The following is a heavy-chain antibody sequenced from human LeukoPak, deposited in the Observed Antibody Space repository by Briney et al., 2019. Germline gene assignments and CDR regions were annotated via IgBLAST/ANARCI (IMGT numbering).Heavy chain of an antibody. CDR2: ISSLSGTI. CDR3: AREPRSRWLDY. J-gene: IGHJ4*02. CDR1: GFIFSSYS. D-gene: IGHD5-24*01. Sequence: GGSLRLSCAASGFIFSSYSMNWVRQAPGEGLEWVSYISSLSGTIYYADSVKGRFTISRDNAKNSLYLQMDSLRVEDTAVYYCAREPRSRWLDYWGQGTLVTVSS. V-gene: IGHV3-48*01.